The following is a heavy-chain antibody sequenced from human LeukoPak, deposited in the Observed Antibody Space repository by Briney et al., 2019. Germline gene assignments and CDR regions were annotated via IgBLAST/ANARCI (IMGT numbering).Heavy chain of an antibody. V-gene: IGHV1-8*01. Sequence: ASVTVSCKASGYTFTSYDINWVRQATGQGLEWMGWMNPNSGNTGYAQKFQGRVTMTRNTSISTAYMELSSLRSEDTAVYYCARVWFAPGYCGGGSCSDRRYFDYWGQGTLVTVSS. CDR2: MNPNSGNT. J-gene: IGHJ4*02. D-gene: IGHD2-15*01. CDR1: GYTFTSYD. CDR3: ARVWFAPGYCGGGSCSDRRYFDY.